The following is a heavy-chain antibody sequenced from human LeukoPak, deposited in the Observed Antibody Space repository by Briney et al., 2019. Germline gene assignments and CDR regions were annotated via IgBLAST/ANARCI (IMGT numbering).Heavy chain of an antibody. CDR2: IYYSGST. J-gene: IGHJ4*02. Sequence: PSETLSLTXTVSGGSISSYYWSWIRQPPGKGLEWIGYIYYSGSTNYNPSLKSRVTISVDTSKNQFSLKLSSVTAADTAVYYCARADFWSGRIFDYWGQGTLVTVSS. CDR3: ARADFWSGRIFDY. CDR1: GGSISSYY. V-gene: IGHV4-59*01. D-gene: IGHD3-3*01.